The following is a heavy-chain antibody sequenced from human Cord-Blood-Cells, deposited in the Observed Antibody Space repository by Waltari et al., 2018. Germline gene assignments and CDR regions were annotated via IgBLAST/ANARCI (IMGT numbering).Heavy chain of an antibody. V-gene: IGHV4-39*01. CDR2: IYYSGST. Sequence: QLQLQESGPGLVKPPETLSMTCTVSGGSLSSSSYYRGWIRQPPGKGLEWIGSIYYSGSTYYNPSLKSRVTISVDTSKNQFSLKLSSVTAADTAVYYCARSKLVWFDPWGQGTLVTVSS. CDR1: GGSLSSSSYY. CDR3: ARSKLVWFDP. J-gene: IGHJ5*02. D-gene: IGHD6-6*01.